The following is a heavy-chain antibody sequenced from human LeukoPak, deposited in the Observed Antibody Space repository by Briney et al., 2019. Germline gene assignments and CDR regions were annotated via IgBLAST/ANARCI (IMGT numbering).Heavy chain of an antibody. Sequence: SETLSLTCTVSGVSISSYYWSWVRQPAGKGLEWIGRIYTSGSTNYNPSPMSRVTMSVDTSKNQCSLKLSSVTAADTAGYYCARETNDFWSGYYGGGYYFDYGGQGTLVTVSS. CDR2: IYTSGST. D-gene: IGHD3-3*01. CDR3: ARETNDFWSGYYGGGYYFDY. CDR1: GVSISSYY. V-gene: IGHV4-4*07. J-gene: IGHJ4*02.